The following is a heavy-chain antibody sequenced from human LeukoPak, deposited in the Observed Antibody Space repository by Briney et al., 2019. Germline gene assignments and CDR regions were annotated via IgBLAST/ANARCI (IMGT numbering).Heavy chain of an antibody. CDR1: GFTFDDYA. Sequence: GGSLRLSCAASGFTFDDYAMHWVRHAPGKGLEWVSGISWNSGSIGYADSVKGRFTISRDNAKNSLYLQMNSLRAEDMALYYCAKDRYYDSSGLFDYWGQGTLVTVSS. J-gene: IGHJ4*02. V-gene: IGHV3-9*03. CDR2: ISWNSGSI. D-gene: IGHD3-22*01. CDR3: AKDRYYDSSGLFDY.